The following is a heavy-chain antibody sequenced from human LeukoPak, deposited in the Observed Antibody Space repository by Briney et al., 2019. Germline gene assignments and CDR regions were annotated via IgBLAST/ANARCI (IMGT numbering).Heavy chain of an antibody. CDR2: ISGSGGST. V-gene: IGHV3-23*01. D-gene: IGHD1-7*01. Sequence: SGGSLRLSCAASGFTFSSYAMSWVRQAPGKGLEGVSAISGSGGSTYYADSVKGRFTISRDNSKNTLYLQMNSLRAEDTAVYYCAKGSAGTTLPYDAFDIWGQGTMVTVSS. CDR3: AKGSAGTTLPYDAFDI. J-gene: IGHJ3*02. CDR1: GFTFSSYA.